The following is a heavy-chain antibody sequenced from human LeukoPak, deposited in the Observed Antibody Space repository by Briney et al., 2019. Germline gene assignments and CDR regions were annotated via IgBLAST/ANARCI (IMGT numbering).Heavy chain of an antibody. CDR2: IYHSGST. Sequence: SETLSLTCTVSGGSISSSSYYWGWIRQPPGKGLEWIGSIYHSGSTYYNPSLKSRVTISVDTSKNQFSLKLSSVTAADTAVYYCARDRSSCSGGSCTEVLDYWGQGTLVTVSS. CDR3: ARDRSSCSGGSCTEVLDY. D-gene: IGHD2-15*01. V-gene: IGHV4-39*07. CDR1: GGSISSSSYY. J-gene: IGHJ4*02.